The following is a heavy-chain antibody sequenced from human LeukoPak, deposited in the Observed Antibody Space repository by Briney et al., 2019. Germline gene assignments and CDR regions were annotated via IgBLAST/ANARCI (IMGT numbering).Heavy chain of an antibody. CDR1: GFTFSSYG. CDR3: ARDQVIAAAGIGY. CDR2: IWYDGSNK. J-gene: IGHJ4*02. D-gene: IGHD6-13*01. Sequence: PGRSPRLSCAASGFTFSSYGMHWVRQAPGKGLEWVAVIWYDGSNKYYVDSVKGRFTISRDNSKNTLYLQMNSLRAEDTAVYYCARDQVIAAAGIGYWGQGTLVTVSS. V-gene: IGHV3-33*01.